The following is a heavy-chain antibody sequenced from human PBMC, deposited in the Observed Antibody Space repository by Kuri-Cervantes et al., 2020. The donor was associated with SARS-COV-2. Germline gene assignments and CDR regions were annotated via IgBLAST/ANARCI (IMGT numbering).Heavy chain of an antibody. CDR1: GGSISSYY. V-gene: IGHV4-59*01. J-gene: IGHJ3*02. CDR3: ARDRSRAFDI. Sequence: ESLKISCTVSGGSISSYYWSWIRQPPGKGLEWIGYIYYSGSTNYNPSLKSRVTISVDTSKNQFSLKLSSVTAADTAVYYCARDRSRAFDIWGQGTMVTVSS. CDR2: IYYSGST.